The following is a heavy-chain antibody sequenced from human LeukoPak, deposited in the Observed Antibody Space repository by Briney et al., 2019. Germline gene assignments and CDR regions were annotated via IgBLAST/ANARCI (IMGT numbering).Heavy chain of an antibody. CDR3: ARWSGSVTARNSDDYIDV. D-gene: IGHD6-6*01. V-gene: IGHV4-61*02. CDR1: GPSVRRGNYG. CDR2: IYTSGTT. Sequence: LSLTWTVSGPSVRRGNYGSGWLRQPAGSGLEWIGRIYTSGTTAYNPSLLTRVTISVDASTNQFSLNLSSVTAAHTAVYYCARWSGSVTARNSDDYIDVWGEGTTVTLSS. J-gene: IGHJ6*03.